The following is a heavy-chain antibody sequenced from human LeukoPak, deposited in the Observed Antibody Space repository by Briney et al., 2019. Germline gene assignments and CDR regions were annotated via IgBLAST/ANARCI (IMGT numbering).Heavy chain of an antibody. CDR3: ARDRGSGCMDV. Sequence: PGGSLRLSCAASAFTFSGYRMSWVRQAPGKGLEWVANIKQDGSEKNYVDSVKGRFSISRDNAKNSLSLQMNSLRAEDTAVYYCARDRGSGCMDVWGKGTTVTVSS. CDR2: IKQDGSEK. D-gene: IGHD3-10*01. CDR1: AFTFSGYR. V-gene: IGHV3-7*01. J-gene: IGHJ6*03.